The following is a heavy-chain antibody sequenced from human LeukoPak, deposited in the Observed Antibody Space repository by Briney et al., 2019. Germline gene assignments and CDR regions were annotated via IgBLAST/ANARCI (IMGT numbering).Heavy chain of an antibody. D-gene: IGHD6-13*01. CDR1: GYSISSGYY. CDR2: NYYSGST. CDR3: ARQVGSSWYGYYYYYMDV. Sequence: SETLSLTCTVSGYSISSGYYWGWIRQPPGKGLEWIGSNYYSGSTYYNPSLKSRVTISVDTSKNQFSLKLSSVTAADTAVYYCARQVGSSWYGYYYYYMDVWGKGTTVTISS. J-gene: IGHJ6*03. V-gene: IGHV4-38-2*02.